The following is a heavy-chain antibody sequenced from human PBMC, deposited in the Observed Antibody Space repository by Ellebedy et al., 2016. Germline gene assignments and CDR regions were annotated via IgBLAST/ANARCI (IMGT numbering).Heavy chain of an antibody. J-gene: IGHJ4*02. CDR3: ARHRGYTYGYSARSFDN. D-gene: IGHD5-18*01. CDR1: GGSISSYY. CDR2: IYYSGST. V-gene: IGHV4-59*01. Sequence: SETLSLTCTVSGGSISSYYWSWIRQPPGKGLEWIGYIYYSGSTNYNPSLKSRVTISVDTSKNQFSLKLSSVTAADTAVYYCARHRGYTYGYSARSFDNWGQGTLVTVSS.